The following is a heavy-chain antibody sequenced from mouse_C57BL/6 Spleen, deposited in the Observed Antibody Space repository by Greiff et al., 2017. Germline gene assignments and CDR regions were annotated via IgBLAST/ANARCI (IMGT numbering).Heavy chain of an antibody. D-gene: IGHD1-1*01. CDR2: IYPNSGGT. CDR3: ARSYGGSYGFAY. V-gene: IGHV1-72*01. CDR1: GYTFTSYW. J-gene: IGHJ3*01. Sequence: VQLQQPGAELVKPGASVKLSCKASGYTFTSYWMHWVKQRPGRGLEWIGRIYPNSGGTKYNEKFKSKATLTADKSSSTAYMQLSSLTSEDSAVYDCARSYGGSYGFAYWGQGTLVTVSA.